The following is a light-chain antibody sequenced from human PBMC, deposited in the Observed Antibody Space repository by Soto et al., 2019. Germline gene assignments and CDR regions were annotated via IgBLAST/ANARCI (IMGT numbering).Light chain of an antibody. CDR2: STS. J-gene: IGLJ3*02. CDR1: AGAVTSRFY. Sequence: HSGWTQEPSRTVSLGGTVTLTCASSAGAVTSRFYPNWFQQEPGQAPRTLIYSTSNKHSWTPARFSGSLLGGKAALTLSGLQPEDEADYYCLLYYGGAQIWVFGGGTQMTVL. CDR3: LLYYGGAQIWV. V-gene: IGLV7-43*01.